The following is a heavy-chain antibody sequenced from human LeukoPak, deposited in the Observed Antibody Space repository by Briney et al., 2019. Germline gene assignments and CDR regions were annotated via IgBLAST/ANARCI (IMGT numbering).Heavy chain of an antibody. CDR2: INPNSGGT. CDR1: GYTFTGYY. J-gene: IGHJ4*02. D-gene: IGHD1/OR15-1a*01. Sequence: GASVKVSCKASGYTFTGYYMHWVRQAPGQGLEWMGWINPNSGGTNYAQKFQGRVTMTRDTSISTAYMELSRLRSDDTAVYHCARFKVNKGKSRHIDYWGQGTLVTVSS. V-gene: IGHV1-2*02. CDR3: ARFKVNKGKSRHIDY.